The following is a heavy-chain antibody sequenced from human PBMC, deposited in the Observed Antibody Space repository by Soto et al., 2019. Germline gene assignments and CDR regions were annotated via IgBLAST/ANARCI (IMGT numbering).Heavy chain of an antibody. CDR2: IFPSDSDT. D-gene: IGHD3-22*01. CDR3: ARKDKSGYFNWFDP. CDR1: GYKFTSSW. J-gene: IGHJ5*02. Sequence: PGESLKISCRTSGYKFTSSWIAWVRQKPGKGLEWMGIIFPSDSDTRYSPSFQGQVTISADRSTSTVFPQWASLKASDTAVYFCARKDKSGYFNWFDPWGQGTLVTVSS. V-gene: IGHV5-51*01.